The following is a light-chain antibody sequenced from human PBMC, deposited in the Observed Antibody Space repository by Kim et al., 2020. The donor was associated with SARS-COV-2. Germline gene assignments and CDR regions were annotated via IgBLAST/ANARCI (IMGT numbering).Light chain of an antibody. J-gene: IGKJ4*01. V-gene: IGKV2-28*01. Sequence: DIVMTQSAPSLSVTPGEPDSIPCRSSQSLLHHTGYNFLDWYLQKPGQSPQLLIYLVSKRASGVPIRFSGSGSGTDFTLKISRVVAEDVKMYCCKQTLQNPLAFAGGTRVDIK. CDR1: QSLLHHTGYNF. CDR3: KQTLQNPLA. CDR2: LVS.